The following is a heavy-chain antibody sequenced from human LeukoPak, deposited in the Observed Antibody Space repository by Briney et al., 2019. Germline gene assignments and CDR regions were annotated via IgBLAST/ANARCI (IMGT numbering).Heavy chain of an antibody. Sequence: PSETLSLTCTVSGGSISRYYWSWIRQPPGKGLEWIGYIYYSGSTNYNPSLKSRVTISVDTSKNQFSLKLSSVTAADTAVYYCARFVAMVRGVTQYYYYYGMDVWGQGTTVTVSS. J-gene: IGHJ6*02. V-gene: IGHV4-59*01. D-gene: IGHD3-10*01. CDR2: IYYSGST. CDR3: ARFVAMVRGVTQYYYYYGMDV. CDR1: GGSISRYY.